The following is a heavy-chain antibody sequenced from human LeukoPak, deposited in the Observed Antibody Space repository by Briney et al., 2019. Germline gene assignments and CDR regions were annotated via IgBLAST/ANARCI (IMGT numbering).Heavy chain of an antibody. D-gene: IGHD3-10*01. J-gene: IGHJ4*02. CDR3: ASYYASGSSRFDY. V-gene: IGHV4-39*01. CDR2: INYSGTT. CDR1: GGTISSNDYY. Sequence: SETPSLTCTVSGGTISSNDYYWSWIRQPPGKGLEWIGSINYSGTTCYNPSLKSRVTISVDMSNNQFSLELSSVTAADTAVYYCASYYASGSSRFDYWGQGTLVIVSS.